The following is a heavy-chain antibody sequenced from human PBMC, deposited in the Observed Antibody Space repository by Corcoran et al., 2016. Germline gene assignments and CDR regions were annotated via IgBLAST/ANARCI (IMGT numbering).Heavy chain of an antibody. CDR2: IVVGSGNT. J-gene: IGHJ4*02. Sequence: QMQLVQSGPEVKKPGTSVKVSCKASGFTFTSSAVQWVRQARGQRLEWIGWIVVGSGNTNYAQKFQERVTITREISTSKDYMELSSLRSEDTAVDYCAAVAHYDTVDYWGQGTLVTVSS. CDR3: AAVAHYDTVDY. D-gene: IGHD3-9*01. V-gene: IGHV1-58*01. CDR1: GFTFTSSA.